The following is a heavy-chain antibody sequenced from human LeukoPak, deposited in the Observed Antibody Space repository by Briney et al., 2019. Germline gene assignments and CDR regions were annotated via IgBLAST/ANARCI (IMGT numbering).Heavy chain of an antibody. D-gene: IGHD2-2*02. V-gene: IGHV4-34*01. Sequence: SSETLSLTCAVYGGFFSGYYWSWIRQPPGKGLEWIGEINHSGSTNYNPSLKSRVTISVDTSKNQFSLKLSSVTAADTAVYYCARGPGYCSSTSCYTGDYWGQGTLVTVSS. J-gene: IGHJ4*02. CDR1: GGFFSGYY. CDR3: ARGPGYCSSTSCYTGDY. CDR2: INHSGST.